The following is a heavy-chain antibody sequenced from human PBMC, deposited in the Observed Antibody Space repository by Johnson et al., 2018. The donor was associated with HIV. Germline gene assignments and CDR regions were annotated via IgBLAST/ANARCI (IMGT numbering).Heavy chain of an antibody. CDR1: GFTFSSYW. J-gene: IGHJ3*02. CDR3: ARERSPGIAARDDAFDI. D-gene: IGHD6-6*01. CDR2: IKQDGSEK. Sequence: EVQLAESGGGLVQPGGSLRLSCAASGFTFSSYWMSWVRQAPGKGLEWVANIKQDGSEKYYVDSVKGRFTISRDNAKNSLYLQMNSLRAEDTAVYYCARERSPGIAARDDAFDIWGQGTMVTVSS. V-gene: IGHV3-7*05.